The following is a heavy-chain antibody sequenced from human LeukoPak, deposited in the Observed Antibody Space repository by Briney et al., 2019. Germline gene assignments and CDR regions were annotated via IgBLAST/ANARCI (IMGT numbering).Heavy chain of an antibody. CDR2: MNPNSGNT. Sequence: ASVKVSCKASGYTFTSYDINWVRQATGQGLEWMGWMNPNSGNTGYAQKFQGRVTMTRNTSISTAYMELSSLRSEDTAVYYCARTSLSGSGSYYNGADYWGQGTLVTVSS. CDR3: ARTSLSGSGSYYNGADY. CDR1: GYTFTSYD. J-gene: IGHJ4*02. V-gene: IGHV1-8*01. D-gene: IGHD3-10*01.